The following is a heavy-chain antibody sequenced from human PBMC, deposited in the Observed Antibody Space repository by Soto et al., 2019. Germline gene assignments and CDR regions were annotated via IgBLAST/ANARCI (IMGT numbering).Heavy chain of an antibody. J-gene: IGHJ4*02. V-gene: IGHV3-64D*06. CDR1: GFTFSSYA. CDR3: VKDRYVDY. CDR2: ISSNGGST. Sequence: GGSLRLSCSVFGFTFSSYAMHWVRQAPGKGLQYVSSISSNGGSTYYADSVKGRFTISRDNSKNTLYLQMSSLRVEDTAVYYCVKDRYVDYWGQGTLVTVPQ.